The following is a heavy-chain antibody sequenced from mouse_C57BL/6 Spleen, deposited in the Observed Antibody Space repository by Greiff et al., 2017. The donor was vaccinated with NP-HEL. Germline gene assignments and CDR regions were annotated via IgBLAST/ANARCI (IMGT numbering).Heavy chain of an antibody. V-gene: IGHV5-9-1*02. D-gene: IGHD2-5*01. CDR1: GFTFSSYA. J-gene: IGHJ3*01. CDR3: TRDSNYVAWFAY. CDR2: ISSGGDYI. Sequence: EVKLVESGEGLVKPGGSLKLSCAASGFTFSSYAMSWVRQTPEKRLEWVAYISSGGDYIYYADTVKGRFTISRDNARNTLYLQMSSLKSEDTAMYYCTRDSNYVAWFAYWGQGTLVTVSA.